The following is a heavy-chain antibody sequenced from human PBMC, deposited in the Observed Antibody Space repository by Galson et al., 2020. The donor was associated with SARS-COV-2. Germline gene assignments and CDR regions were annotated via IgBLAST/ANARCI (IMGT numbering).Heavy chain of an antibody. CDR3: AKGGYYDRSGYYQGRNFDY. Sequence: GGSLRLSCAASGFTFSSYGMHWVRQAPGKGLEWVAVISYDGSNKYYADSVKGRFTISRDNSKNTLYLQMNSLRAEDTAVYYCAKGGYYDRSGYYQGRNFDYWGQGTLVTVSS. V-gene: IGHV3-30*18. CDR1: GFTFSSYG. J-gene: IGHJ4*02. D-gene: IGHD3-22*01. CDR2: ISYDGSNK.